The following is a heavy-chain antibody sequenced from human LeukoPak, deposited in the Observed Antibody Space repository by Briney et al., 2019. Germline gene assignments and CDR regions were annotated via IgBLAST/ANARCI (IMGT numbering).Heavy chain of an antibody. CDR1: GSTFSDYA. J-gene: IGHJ4*02. CDR3: AKDRGYGEHEPFES. D-gene: IGHD4-17*01. Sequence: GGSLGLSCVGSGSTFSDYAIHWVRQAPGKGLEWVAVASHDEVGKQFADSVKGRFTLSRDNSRDSVHLQMNRLRDEDTGVYYCAKDRGYGEHEPFESWGQGSLVTVSS. CDR2: ASHDEVGK. V-gene: IGHV3-30*18.